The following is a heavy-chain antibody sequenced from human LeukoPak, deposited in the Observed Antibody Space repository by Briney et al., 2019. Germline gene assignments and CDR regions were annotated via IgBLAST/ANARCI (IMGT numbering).Heavy chain of an antibody. D-gene: IGHD3-10*01. Sequence: GGSLRLSCAASGFTFSSYSMNWVRQAPGKGLEWVSSISSSYIYIYYADSVKGRFTISRDNAKNSLYLQMNSLRAEDTAVYYCARIYYYGSGSYYDDYWGQGTLVTVSS. CDR2: ISSSYIYI. CDR1: GFTFSSYS. V-gene: IGHV3-21*01. CDR3: ARIYYYGSGSYYDDY. J-gene: IGHJ4*02.